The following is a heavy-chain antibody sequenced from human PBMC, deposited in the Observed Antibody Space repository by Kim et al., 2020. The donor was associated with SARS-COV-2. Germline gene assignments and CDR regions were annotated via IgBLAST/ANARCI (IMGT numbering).Heavy chain of an antibody. CDR3: ARDRQRAGTGVDY. V-gene: IGHV6-1*01. CDR2: TYYRSKWYT. D-gene: IGHD6-19*01. J-gene: IGHJ4*02. Sequence: SQTLSLTCDISGDSVSINSASWNWIRQSPSRGLEWLGSTYYRSKWYTDYALSVKGRITINPDTSKHQFSLQLNSVTPEDTAVYYCARDRQRAGTGVDYWGQGTLVTVSS. CDR1: GDSVSINSAS.